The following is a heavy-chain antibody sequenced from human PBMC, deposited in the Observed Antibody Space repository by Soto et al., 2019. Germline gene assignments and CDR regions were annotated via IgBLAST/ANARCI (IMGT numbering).Heavy chain of an antibody. CDR1: GGSITSGGYY. CDR3: ARGPYRYCLTGVCYPDAFDI. J-gene: IGHJ3*02. V-gene: IGHV4-31*03. Sequence: PSETLSLTCTVSGGSITSGGYYWSWIRQHPGKGLEWIGYIYYSGSTYYNPSLKSRLTISVDTSKNHFSLKLSSVTAADTVVYYFARGPYRYCLTGVCYPDAFDIWGQGTMVTVSS. CDR2: IYYSGST. D-gene: IGHD2-8*01.